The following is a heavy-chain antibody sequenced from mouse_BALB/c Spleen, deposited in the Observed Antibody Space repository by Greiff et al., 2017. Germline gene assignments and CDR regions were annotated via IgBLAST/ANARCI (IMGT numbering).Heavy chain of an antibody. CDR3: AREGVADYYAMDY. CDR2: IWAGGST. Sequence: QVQLKESGPGLVAPSQSLSITCTVSGFSLTSYGVHWVRQPPGKGLEWLGVIWAGGSTNYNSALMSRLSISKDNSKSQVFLKMNSLQTDDTAMYYCAREGVADYYAMDYWGQGTSVTVTS. J-gene: IGHJ4*01. CDR1: GFSLTSYG. D-gene: IGHD1-1*02. V-gene: IGHV2-9*02.